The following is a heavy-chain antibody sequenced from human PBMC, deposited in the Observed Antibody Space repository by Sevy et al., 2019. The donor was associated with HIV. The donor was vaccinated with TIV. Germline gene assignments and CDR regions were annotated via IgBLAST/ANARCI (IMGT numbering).Heavy chain of an antibody. CDR1: GFTFSKYS. V-gene: IGHV3-23*01. J-gene: IGHJ4*02. Sequence: GGSLRLSCAASGFTFSKYSMSWVRQPPGKGLEWVSTLSFGCGEINYADSVKGRCTNSRDNSKSTVYLQMNNLRPEDTAVYYCAREGCTKPHDYWGQGTLVTVSS. CDR3: AREGCTKPHDY. CDR2: LSFGCGEI. D-gene: IGHD2-8*01.